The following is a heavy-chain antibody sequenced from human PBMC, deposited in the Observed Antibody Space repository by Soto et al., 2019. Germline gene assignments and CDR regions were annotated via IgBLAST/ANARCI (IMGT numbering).Heavy chain of an antibody. D-gene: IGHD1-7*01. Sequence: GGSLRLSCAASGFTFRSYGMHWVRQAPGKGLEWVAVIWYDGSNKYYADSVKGRFTISRDNSKNTLYLQMNSLRAEDTAVYYCARVKLRDYYYYGMDVWGQGTTVTVSS. V-gene: IGHV3-33*01. CDR2: IWYDGSNK. J-gene: IGHJ6*02. CDR1: GFTFRSYG. CDR3: ARVKLRDYYYYGMDV.